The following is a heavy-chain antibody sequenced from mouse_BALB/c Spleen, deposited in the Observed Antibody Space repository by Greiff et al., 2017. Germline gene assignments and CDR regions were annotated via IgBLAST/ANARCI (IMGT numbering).Heavy chain of an antibody. CDR2: INPSNGGT. D-gene: IGHD1-1*01. J-gene: IGHJ2*01. CDR1: GYTFTSYY. Sequence: QVQLQQPGAELVKPGASVKLSCKASGYTFTSYYMYWVKQRPGQGLEWIGEINPSNGGTNFNEKFKSKATLTVDKSSSTAYMQLSSLTSEDSAVYYCTMDYGSSGYYFDYWGQGTTLTVSS. V-gene: IGHV1S81*02. CDR3: TMDYGSSGYYFDY.